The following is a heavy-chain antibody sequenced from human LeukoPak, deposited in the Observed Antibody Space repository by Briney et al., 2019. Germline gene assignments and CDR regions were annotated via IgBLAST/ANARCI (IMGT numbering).Heavy chain of an antibody. D-gene: IGHD3-3*01. CDR2: IWYDGSNK. J-gene: IGHJ6*02. CDR1: GFTFSSYG. V-gene: IGHV3-33*01. Sequence: GGSLRLSCAASGFTFSSYGMHWVRQAPGKGLEWVAVIWYDGSNKYYADSVKGRFTISRDNSRNTLYLQMNSLRAEDTAVYYCARDWNGMDVWGQGTTVTVSS. CDR3: ARDWNGMDV.